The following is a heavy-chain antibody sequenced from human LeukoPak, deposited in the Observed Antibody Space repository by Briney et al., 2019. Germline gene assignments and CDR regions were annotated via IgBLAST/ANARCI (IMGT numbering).Heavy chain of an antibody. V-gene: IGHV3-23*01. D-gene: IGHD3-9*01. CDR3: AKWGDYDILTGYYDSDY. J-gene: IGHJ4*02. CDR1: GFTFSNYA. CDR2: IVGSGGST. Sequence: GGSLRLSCAASGFTFSNYAMSWVRQAPGRGLEWVSAIVGSGGSTYYADSVKGRFTISRDNPKNTLYLQMNSLRAEDTAVYYCAKWGDYDILTGYYDSDYWGQGTLVTVSS.